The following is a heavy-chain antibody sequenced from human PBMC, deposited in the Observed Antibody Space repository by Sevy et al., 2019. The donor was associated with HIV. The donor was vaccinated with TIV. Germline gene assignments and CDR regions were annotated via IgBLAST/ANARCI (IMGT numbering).Heavy chain of an antibody. CDR2: ISGSGGST. CDR3: AKAYYYDSSGYYFSDY. Sequence: GGSLRLSCAASGFTFSSYAMSWVRQAPGKRLEWVSAISGSGGSTYYADSVKGRFTISRDNSKNTLYLQMNSLRAEDTAVYYCAKAYYYDSSGYYFSDYWGQGTLVTAPQ. V-gene: IGHV3-23*01. D-gene: IGHD3-22*01. J-gene: IGHJ4*02. CDR1: GFTFSSYA.